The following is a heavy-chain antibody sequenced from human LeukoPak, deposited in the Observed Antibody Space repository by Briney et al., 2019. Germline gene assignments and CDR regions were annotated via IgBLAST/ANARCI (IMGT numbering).Heavy chain of an antibody. Sequence: GGSLRLSCAASGFTFDDYAMHCVRQAPGKGLEWVSLISGDGGSTYYADSEKGRFTISRDNSKNSLYLQMNSLRTEDTALYYCAKDKAYYYYYGMDVWGQGTTVTVSS. CDR1: GFTFDDYA. J-gene: IGHJ6*02. V-gene: IGHV3-43*02. CDR3: AKDKAYYYYYGMDV. CDR2: ISGDGGST.